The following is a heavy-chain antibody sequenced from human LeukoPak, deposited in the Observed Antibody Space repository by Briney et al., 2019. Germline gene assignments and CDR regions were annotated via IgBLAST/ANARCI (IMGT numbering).Heavy chain of an antibody. V-gene: IGHV3-23*01. CDR2: ISGSGGST. CDR1: GFTFSSYA. J-gene: IGHJ3*02. D-gene: IGHD5-24*01. Sequence: PGGSLRLSCAASGFTFSSYAMSWVRQAPGKGLEWVSAISGSGGSTYYADSVKGRFTISRDNSKNTLYLQMNSLRAEDTAVYYCAKANGWLQLQGGAFDIWGQGTMVTVSS. CDR3: AKANGWLQLQGGAFDI.